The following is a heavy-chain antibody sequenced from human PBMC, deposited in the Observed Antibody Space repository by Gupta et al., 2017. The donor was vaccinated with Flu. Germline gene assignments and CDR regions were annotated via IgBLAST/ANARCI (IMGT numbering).Heavy chain of an antibody. CDR3: ARDGASCNRTTCPHPNWCDP. V-gene: IGHV3-33*01. D-gene: IGHD2/OR15-2a*01. CDR1: GFTFNNYA. CDR2: IWFDGSHK. Sequence: QVQRGESGGGVVQPGRSLRLSCAASGFTFNNYAMHWVRQAPGKGLEWVAIIWFDGSHKYYLDSVKGRFTISRDNSRNTLYLQMNSLRVEDTGIYYCARDGASCNRTTCPHPNWCDPWGQGTLVTVPS. J-gene: IGHJ5*02.